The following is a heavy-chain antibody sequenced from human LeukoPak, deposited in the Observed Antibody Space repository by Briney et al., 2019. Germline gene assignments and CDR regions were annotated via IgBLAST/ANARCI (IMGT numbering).Heavy chain of an antibody. CDR3: ARCGVVPAAPFDC. CDR1: GGSLSSGGYY. Sequence: SETLSLTCTVSGGSLSSGGYYWSWLRQHPGKGLEWTGYIYYSGSTYYNPSLKSRVTISVDTSKNQFSLKLSSVTAADTAVYYCARCGVVPAAPFDCWGQGTLVTVSS. J-gene: IGHJ4*02. V-gene: IGHV4-31*03. D-gene: IGHD2-2*01. CDR2: IYYSGST.